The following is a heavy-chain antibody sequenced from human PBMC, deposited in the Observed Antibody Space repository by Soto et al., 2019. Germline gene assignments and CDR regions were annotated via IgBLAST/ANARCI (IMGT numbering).Heavy chain of an antibody. D-gene: IGHD3-16*01. V-gene: IGHV1-24*01. CDR2: FDPEDGET. Sequence: ASVKVSCKVSGYTLTELSMHWVRQAPGKGLEWMGGFDPEDGETIYAQKFQGRVTMTEDTSTDTAYMELSSLRSEDTAVYYCATGERNRDYDYIWGSYSWFDPWGQGTLVTVSS. J-gene: IGHJ5*02. CDR3: ATGERNRDYDYIWGSYSWFDP. CDR1: GYTLTELS.